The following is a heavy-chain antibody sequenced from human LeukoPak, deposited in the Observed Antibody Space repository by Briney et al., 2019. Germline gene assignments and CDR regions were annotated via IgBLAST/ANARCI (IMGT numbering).Heavy chain of an antibody. J-gene: IGHJ6*03. CDR2: IYTSGST. D-gene: IGHD2-2*01. CDR1: GGSISSYY. Sequence: PSETLSLTCAVCGGSISSYYWSWIRQPAGKGLEWIGRIYTSGSTNYNPSLKSRVTMSVDTSKNQFSLKLSSVTAADTAVYYCARDSPDIVVVPAAPNDYYYYMDVWGKGTTVTVSS. V-gene: IGHV4-4*07. CDR3: ARDSPDIVVVPAAPNDYYYYMDV.